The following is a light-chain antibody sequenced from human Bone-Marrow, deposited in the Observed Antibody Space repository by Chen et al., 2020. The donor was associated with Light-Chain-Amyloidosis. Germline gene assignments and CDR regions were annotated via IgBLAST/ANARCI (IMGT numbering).Light chain of an antibody. V-gene: IGLV6-57*01. Sequence: NFMLTQPHSVSESPGKTVIISCTRSSGSIATNYVQWYQQRPGRSPTTVIYEDDQRPSGVPDRFSGSSDGSSNSASLTSSGLETEDEADYYCQSYQGSSQGVFGGGTKLTVL. J-gene: IGLJ3*02. CDR2: EDD. CDR3: QSYQGSSQGV. CDR1: SGSIATNY.